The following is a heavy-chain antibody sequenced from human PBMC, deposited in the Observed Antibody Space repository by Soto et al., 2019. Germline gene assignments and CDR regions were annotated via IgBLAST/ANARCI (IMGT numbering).Heavy chain of an antibody. Sequence: GGSLRLSCAASGFTFSSYAMSWVRQAPGKGLEWVSAISGSGGSTYYADSVKGRFTISRDNSKNTLYLQMNSLRAEDTAVYYCANVRSGINHYYYYYMDVWGKGTTVTVSS. CDR1: GFTFSSYA. CDR2: ISGSGGST. CDR3: ANVRSGINHYYYYYMDV. J-gene: IGHJ6*03. V-gene: IGHV3-23*01. D-gene: IGHD6-25*01.